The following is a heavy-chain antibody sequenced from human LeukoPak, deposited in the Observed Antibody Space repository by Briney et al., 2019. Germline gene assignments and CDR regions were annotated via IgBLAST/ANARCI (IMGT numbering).Heavy chain of an antibody. CDR3: ARGRGLYYFDY. J-gene: IGHJ4*02. CDR2: IYYSGST. V-gene: IGHV4-59*01. CDR1: GGSISGYY. Sequence: SETLSLTCTVSGGSISGYYWSWIRQPPGKGLEWIGYIYYSGSTNYNPSLKSRVTISVDTSKNQFSLKLSSVTAADTAVYYCARGRGLYYFDYWGQGTLVTVSS. D-gene: IGHD1-26*01.